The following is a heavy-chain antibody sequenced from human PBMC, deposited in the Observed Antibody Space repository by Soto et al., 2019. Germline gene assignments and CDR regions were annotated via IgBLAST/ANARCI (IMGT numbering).Heavy chain of an antibody. J-gene: IGHJ6*02. CDR3: ARTVGSIFGVAPSGMFGMDV. D-gene: IGHD3-3*01. V-gene: IGHV1-69*06. Sequence: ASVKVSCKASGGTFSSYAISWVRQAPGQGLEWMGGIIPIFGTANYAQKFQGRVTITADKSTSTAYMELSSLRSEDTAVYYCARTVGSIFGVAPSGMFGMDVWGQGTTVTVSS. CDR2: IIPIFGTA. CDR1: GGTFSSYA.